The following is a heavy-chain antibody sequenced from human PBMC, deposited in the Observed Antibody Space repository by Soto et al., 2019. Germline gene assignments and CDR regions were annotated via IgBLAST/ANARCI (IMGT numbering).Heavy chain of an antibody. CDR2: MNPNSGNT. V-gene: IGHV1-8*01. J-gene: IGHJ4*02. CDR3: ARGAVASDY. CDR1: GYTFTRYD. D-gene: IGHD6-19*01. Sequence: AAVKVSCKTSGYTFTRYDINGVRQATGQGLEWMGWMNPNSGNTGYAQKFQGRVTMTRNTSISTAYMELSSRRSEDTAVYYCARGAVASDYWGQGTLVTSPQ.